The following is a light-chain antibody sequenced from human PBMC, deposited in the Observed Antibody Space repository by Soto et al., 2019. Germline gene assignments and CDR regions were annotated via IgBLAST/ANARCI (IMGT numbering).Light chain of an antibody. CDR3: QQYGSLVT. J-gene: IGKJ1*01. CDR2: GTS. V-gene: IGKV3-20*01. Sequence: EIVVTQSPGTLSLSPGEIATLSCRASPSVISSYLAWYQHKPGRAPRLLIDGTSSRATGISDRFSGSGSGTDFTLTIGTLEPEDLAVYYCQQYGSLVTFGQGTKVEI. CDR1: PSVISSY.